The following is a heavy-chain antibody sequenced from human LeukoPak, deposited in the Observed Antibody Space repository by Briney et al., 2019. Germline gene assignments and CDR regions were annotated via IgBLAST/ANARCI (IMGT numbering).Heavy chain of an antibody. D-gene: IGHD3-9*01. CDR1: GGSFSGYY. CDR3: ARGRITIY. CDR2: INHSGST. V-gene: IGHV4-34*01. J-gene: IGHJ4*02. Sequence: PWETLSLTCAVYGGSFSGYYWSWIRQPPGKGLEWVGEINHSGSTNYNPSLKSRVTISVDTSRNQFSLKLSSVTAADTAVYYCARGRITIYWGQGTLVTVSS.